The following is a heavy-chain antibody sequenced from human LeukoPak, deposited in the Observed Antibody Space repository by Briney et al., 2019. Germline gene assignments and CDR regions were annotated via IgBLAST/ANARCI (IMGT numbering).Heavy chain of an antibody. J-gene: IGHJ3*02. CDR3: ASFWRPYYGSGSYPPYAFDI. D-gene: IGHD3-10*01. CDR2: VDPEDGET. CDR1: GYTFTDYY. V-gene: IGHV1-69-2*01. Sequence: ASVKISCKVSGYTFTDYYMHWVQQAPGKGLEWMGLVDPEDGETIYAEKFQGRVTITADTSTDTAYMELSSLRSEDTAVYYCASFWRPYYGSGSYPPYAFDIWGQGTMVTVSS.